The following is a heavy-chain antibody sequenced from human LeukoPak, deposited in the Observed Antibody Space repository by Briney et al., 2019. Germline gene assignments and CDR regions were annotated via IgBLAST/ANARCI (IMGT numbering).Heavy chain of an antibody. D-gene: IGHD1-26*01. CDR3: ARLSSPVGAMSY. Sequence: GESLKISCKGSGYSFSSFWIGWVRQMPGKGLEWMGIIYPADSDTRYSPSFQGQVTISADKSISTAYLQWSSLKASDTAMYYCARLSSPVGAMSYWGQGTQVTVSS. V-gene: IGHV5-51*01. CDR1: GYSFSSFW. J-gene: IGHJ4*02. CDR2: IYPADSDT.